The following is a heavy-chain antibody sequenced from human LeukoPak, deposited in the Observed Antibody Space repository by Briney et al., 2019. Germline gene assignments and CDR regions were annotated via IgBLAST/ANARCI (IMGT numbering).Heavy chain of an antibody. CDR3: ARDAVVTALGDGPFDY. Sequence: SETLSLTCAVCSGSISSGGYYWSWIRQPPGKGLEWIGYIFQSRSTYYNPSPKSRVTISVDRSKNQFSLKPSSVTAADTAVYYCARDAVVTALGDGPFDYWGQGTLVTVSS. CDR1: SGSISSGGYY. V-gene: IGHV4-30-2*01. CDR2: IFQSRST. J-gene: IGHJ4*02. D-gene: IGHD2-21*02.